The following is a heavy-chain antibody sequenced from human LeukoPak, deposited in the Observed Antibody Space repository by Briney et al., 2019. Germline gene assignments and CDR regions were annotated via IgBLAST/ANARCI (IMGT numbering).Heavy chain of an antibody. D-gene: IGHD3-22*01. CDR2: IYYSGST. Sequence: SQTLSLTCTVSGGSISSGDYYWSWIRQPPGKGLEWIGYIYYSGSTYYNPSLKSRVTISVDTSKNQFSLKLSSMTAADTAVYYCARVGDYYDSSGYYLFDYWGQGTLVTVSS. J-gene: IGHJ4*02. CDR3: ARVGDYYDSSGYYLFDY. V-gene: IGHV4-30-4*01. CDR1: GGSISSGDYY.